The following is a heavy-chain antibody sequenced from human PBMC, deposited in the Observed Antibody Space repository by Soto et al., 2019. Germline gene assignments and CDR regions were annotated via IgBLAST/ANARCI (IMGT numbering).Heavy chain of an antibody. CDR1: GFTFSSYS. D-gene: IGHD1-7*01. CDR3: ARDQTGTTGS. CDR2: ISSSSTI. V-gene: IGHV3-48*02. Sequence: GGSLRLSCAASGFTFSSYSMNWVRQAPGKGLEWVSYISSSSTIYYADSVKGRFTISRDNAKNSLYLQMNSLRDEDTAVYYCARDQTGTTGSWGQGTLVTVSS. J-gene: IGHJ4*02.